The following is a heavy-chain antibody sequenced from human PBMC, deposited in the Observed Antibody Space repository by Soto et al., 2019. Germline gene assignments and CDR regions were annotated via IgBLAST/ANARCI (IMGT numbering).Heavy chain of an antibody. CDR3: AAIVVVTEPYFDY. V-gene: IGHV4-31*03. D-gene: IGHD3-22*01. CDR2: IYYSGST. Sequence: ASETLSLTCTVSGGSISSGGYYWSWIRQHPGKGLEWIGYIYYSGSTYYNPSLKSRVTISVDTSKNQFSLKLSSVTAADMAVYYCAAIVVVTEPYFDYWGQGTLVTVSS. CDR1: GGSISSGGYY. J-gene: IGHJ4*02.